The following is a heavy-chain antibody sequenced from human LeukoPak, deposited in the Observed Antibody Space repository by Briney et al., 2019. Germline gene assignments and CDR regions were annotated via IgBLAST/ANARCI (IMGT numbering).Heavy chain of an antibody. V-gene: IGHV4-4*07. CDR3: ASRSRGYSYGRAFDY. CDR2: IYTSGST. Sequence: SETLSLTCTVSGGSISSYYWSWIRQPAGKGLEWIGRIYTSGSTNYNPSLKSRVTMSVDTSKNQFSLKLSSVTAADTAVYYCASRSRGYSYGRAFDYWGQGTLVTVSS. CDR1: GGSISSYY. J-gene: IGHJ4*02. D-gene: IGHD5-18*01.